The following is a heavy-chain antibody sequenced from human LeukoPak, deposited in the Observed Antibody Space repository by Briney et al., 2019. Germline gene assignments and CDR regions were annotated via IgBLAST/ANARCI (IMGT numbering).Heavy chain of an antibody. CDR2: INPSGGST. J-gene: IGHJ4*02. CDR3: SRKYYDSSGYYYY. D-gene: IGHD3-22*01. Sequence: SVKVSCKASGYTFTSYYMHWVRQAPRQGLEWMGIINPSGGSTSYAQKFQGRVTMIRETSTSTVYMELSSLRSEDTAVYYCSRKYYDSSGYYYYWGQGTLVTVSS. CDR1: GYTFTSYY. V-gene: IGHV1-46*01.